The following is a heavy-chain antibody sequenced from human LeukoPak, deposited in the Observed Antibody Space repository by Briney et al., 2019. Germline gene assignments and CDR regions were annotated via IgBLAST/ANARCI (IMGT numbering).Heavy chain of an antibody. CDR1: DGSISDSY. J-gene: IGHJ6*03. CDR3: ARGRVSSSTWYSTYYYFFYMDF. V-gene: IGHV4-59*01. D-gene: IGHD4-11*01. CDR2: IFYTGFT. Sequence: SETLSLTCTVSDGSISDSYWSWIRQSPGKGLEWIGYIFYTGFTHYNPSLESRVTISVDTSKKQFSLRLNSVTAADTAVYFCARGRVSSSTWYSTYYYFFYMDFWGKGTTVTVSS.